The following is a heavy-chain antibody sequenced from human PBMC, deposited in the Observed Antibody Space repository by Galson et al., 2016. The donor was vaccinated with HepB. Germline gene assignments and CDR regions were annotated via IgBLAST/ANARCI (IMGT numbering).Heavy chain of an antibody. CDR2: IKSRADGGTA. V-gene: IGHV3-15*01. Sequence: SLRLSCAVSGLTFTNTWMSWVRQSPGKGLEWVGRIKSRADGGTADYAAPVKGRFTISRDDSKNTLYLQMNRLQAEETALYYCMTDRRMVRPLLGGYWGQGTLVTVSS. CDR3: MTDRRMVRPLLGGY. D-gene: IGHD2-21*02. CDR1: GLTFTNTW. J-gene: IGHJ4*02.